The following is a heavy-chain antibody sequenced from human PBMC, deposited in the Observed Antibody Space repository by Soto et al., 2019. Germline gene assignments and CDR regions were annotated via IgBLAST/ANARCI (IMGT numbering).Heavy chain of an antibody. Sequence: QVQLVQSGAEVKKPGASVTVSCKASGYTFTTYGFSWVRPAPGQGLEWMGWISGYNGNTKYAEQFQNRVTMTTDTSTNTAHMELRSLRSDDTAVYYCAREGQAPYYYYGMDVWGQGTGVTVSS. CDR2: ISGYNGNT. V-gene: IGHV1-18*01. CDR1: GYTFTTYG. CDR3: AREGQAPYYYYGMDV. J-gene: IGHJ6*02.